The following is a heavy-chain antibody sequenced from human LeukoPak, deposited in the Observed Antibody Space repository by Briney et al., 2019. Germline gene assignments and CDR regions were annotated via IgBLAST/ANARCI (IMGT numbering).Heavy chain of an antibody. J-gene: IGHJ4*02. Sequence: GGSLRLSCAASGFTFSDYYMSWIRQAPGKGLEWVSYINSSGSTIYYADSVKARFTISRDNAKNSLYLQMNSRRAEDTAVYYCARDRRDTAMVTGLDYWGRGTLVTVSS. CDR1: GFTFSDYY. D-gene: IGHD5-18*01. CDR3: ARDRRDTAMVTGLDY. CDR2: INSSGSTI. V-gene: IGHV3-11*01.